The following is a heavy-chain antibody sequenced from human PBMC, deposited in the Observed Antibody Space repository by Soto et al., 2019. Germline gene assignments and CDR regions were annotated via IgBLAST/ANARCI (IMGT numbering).Heavy chain of an antibody. CDR3: ARSGDYADAY. D-gene: IGHD4-17*01. CDR1: GGSISSSSYY. Sequence: PSETLSLTCTVSGGSISSSSYYWGWIRQPPGKGLEWIGSIYYSGSTYYNPSLKSRVTISVDTSKNQFSLKLSSVTAADTAVYFCARSGDYADAYWGQGTLVTVSS. V-gene: IGHV4-39*01. J-gene: IGHJ4*02. CDR2: IYYSGST.